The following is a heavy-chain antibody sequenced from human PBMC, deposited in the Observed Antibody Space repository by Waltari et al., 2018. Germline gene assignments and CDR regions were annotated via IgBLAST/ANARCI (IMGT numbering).Heavy chain of an antibody. Sequence: QVQLVQSGAEVKKPGASVKVSCKASGYTFTSYDINWVRQATGQGLEWMGWMNPNSGNTDYAQKCQGRVTMTRNTSRSTAYMELSSLRSEDTAVYYCARAWGYYGSGSYYNDYWGQGTLVTVSS. CDR3: ARAWGYYGSGSYYNDY. CDR1: GYTFTSYD. D-gene: IGHD3-10*01. J-gene: IGHJ4*02. CDR2: MNPNSGNT. V-gene: IGHV1-8*01.